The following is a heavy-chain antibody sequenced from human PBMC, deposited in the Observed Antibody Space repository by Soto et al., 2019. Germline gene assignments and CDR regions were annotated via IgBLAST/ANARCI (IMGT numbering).Heavy chain of an antibody. J-gene: IGHJ6*02. Sequence: EVQLVESGGGLVQPGGSLRLSCEASGFTFRNYDMHWVRQGTGKGLEWVSGISAAGDPDYADSVEGRCTISRENAQNSFVLQRNSLRVGDTAVYYCARTDRDFYGRDVGGQGTTVIVSS. CDR2: ISAAGDP. CDR1: GFTFRNYD. V-gene: IGHV3-13*05. CDR3: ARTDRDFYGRDV.